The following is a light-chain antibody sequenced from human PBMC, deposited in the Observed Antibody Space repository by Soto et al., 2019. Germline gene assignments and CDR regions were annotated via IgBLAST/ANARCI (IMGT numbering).Light chain of an antibody. J-gene: IGKJ5*01. CDR2: AAS. CDR3: QHFRSFPIT. CDR1: QSISAS. Sequence: IQRSQSPSSMSASVGHRVTITCRATQSISASLAWYQQKPGKAPKLLIYAASTLQNGVPSRFSGSGSGTDFTLTISSLQNEDFATYYCQHFRSFPITFGQGTRLEIK. V-gene: IGKV1-12*01.